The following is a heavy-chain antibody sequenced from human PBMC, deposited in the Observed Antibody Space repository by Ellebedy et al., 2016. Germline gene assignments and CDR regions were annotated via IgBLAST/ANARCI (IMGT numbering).Heavy chain of an antibody. V-gene: IGHV3-23*01. J-gene: IGHJ4*02. CDR2: ITGDTATT. Sequence: GGSLRLSCAASGFTLNSYAMTWIRQAAGEGLEWVSAITGDTATTYYADSVKGRFTISRDNSRNTLYLQMNSLRVEDTALYYCVRGASSGSWVTMEYWGQGALVTVSS. CDR3: VRGASSGSWVTMEY. D-gene: IGHD6-13*01. CDR1: GFTLNSYA.